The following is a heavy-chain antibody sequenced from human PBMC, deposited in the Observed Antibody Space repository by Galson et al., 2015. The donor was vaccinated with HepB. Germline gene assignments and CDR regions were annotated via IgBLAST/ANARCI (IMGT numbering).Heavy chain of an antibody. CDR3: ARVSSSSGWYYFDY. D-gene: IGHD6-19*01. V-gene: IGHV3-48*02. CDR2: ISSSSSTI. J-gene: IGHJ4*02. Sequence: SLRLSCAASGFTFSNAWMNWVRQAPGKGLGWVSYISSSSSTIYYADSVKGRFTISRDNAKNSLYLQMNSLRDEDTAVYYCARVSSSSGWYYFDYWGQGTLVTVSS. CDR1: GFTFSNAW.